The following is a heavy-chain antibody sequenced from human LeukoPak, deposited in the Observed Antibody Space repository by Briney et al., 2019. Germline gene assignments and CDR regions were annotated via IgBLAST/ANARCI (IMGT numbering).Heavy chain of an antibody. J-gene: IGHJ6*03. CDR1: GFIFSNHG. CDR3: ATPVPHGSDPSLYYYYMDV. D-gene: IGHD3-10*01. Sequence: GGSLRLSCTASGFIFSNHGMHWVRQAPGKGLEWVSFIRYDGREQNYADSVKGRYTISRDNSKNTLYLQMNSLRAEDTAVYYCATPVPHGSDPSLYYYYMDVWGKGTTVTISS. V-gene: IGHV3-30*02. CDR2: IRYDGREQ.